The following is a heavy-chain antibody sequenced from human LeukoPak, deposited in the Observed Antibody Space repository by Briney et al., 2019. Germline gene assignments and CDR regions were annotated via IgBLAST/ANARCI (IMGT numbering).Heavy chain of an antibody. J-gene: IGHJ3*02. CDR3: ASAHNYDRNAFDI. CDR1: GYSFTSYW. CDR2: IYPGDSDT. V-gene: IGHV5-51*01. Sequence: GESLKISCKGSGYSFTSYWIGWVRQMPGKGLEWMGIIYPGDSDTRYSPSLQGQVTISADKSISTAYLQWSSLKASDTAMYYCASAHNYDRNAFDIWGQGTMVTVSS. D-gene: IGHD3-3*01.